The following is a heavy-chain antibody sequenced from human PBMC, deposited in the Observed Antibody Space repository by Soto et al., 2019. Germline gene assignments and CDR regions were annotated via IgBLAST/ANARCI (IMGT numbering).Heavy chain of an antibody. J-gene: IGHJ6*02. D-gene: IGHD6-6*01. CDR2: IYWNDDK. CDR3: AHRNGKAARYYYYYGMDV. CDR1: GFSLSTSGVG. Sequence: QITLKESGPTLVKPTQTLTLTCTFSGFSLSTSGVGVGWIRQPPGKALEWLALIYWNDDKRYSPSLKSRLTITKDTSKNQVVLTMTNMDHVDTATYYCAHRNGKAARYYYYYGMDVWGQGTTVTVSS. V-gene: IGHV2-5*01.